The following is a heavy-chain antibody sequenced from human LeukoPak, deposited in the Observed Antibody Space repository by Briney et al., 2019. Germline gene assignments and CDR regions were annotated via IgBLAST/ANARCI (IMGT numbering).Heavy chain of an antibody. V-gene: IGHV4-34*01. Sequence: SETLPLTCAVYGGSFSGYYWSWIRQPPGKGLEWIGEINHSGSTNYNPSLKSRVTISVDTSKNQFSLKLSSVTAADTAVYYCARESGYGDYYYYYMDVWGKGTTVTVSS. CDR3: ARESGYGDYYYYYMDV. D-gene: IGHD4-17*01. J-gene: IGHJ6*03. CDR1: GGSFSGYY. CDR2: INHSGST.